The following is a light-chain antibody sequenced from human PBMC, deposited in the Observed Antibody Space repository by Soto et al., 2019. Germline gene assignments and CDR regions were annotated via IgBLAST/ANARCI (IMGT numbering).Light chain of an antibody. CDR2: DVS. CDR3: SSYTSTSTLYV. Sequence: HSVLTQPASVSGSPGQSITISCTGTSSDIGGYTYVSWYQQYPGDVPKLIISDVSNRPSGISSRFSGSKSGNTASLTISGLQAEDEADYYCSSYTSTSTLYVFGTGTKVTVL. V-gene: IGLV2-14*03. J-gene: IGLJ1*01. CDR1: SSDIGGYTY.